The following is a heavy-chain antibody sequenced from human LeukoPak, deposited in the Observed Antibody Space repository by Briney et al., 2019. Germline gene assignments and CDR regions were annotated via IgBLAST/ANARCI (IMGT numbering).Heavy chain of an antibody. Sequence: PSETLSLACAVSGGSISSGGYSWSWIRQPPGKGLEWIGYIYHSGSTYYNPSLKSRVTISVDRSKNQFSLKLSSVTAADTAVYYCARGAYCGGDCYFGASDIWGQGTMVTVSS. CDR3: ARGAYCGGDCYFGASDI. CDR2: IYHSGST. D-gene: IGHD2-21*02. V-gene: IGHV4-30-2*01. J-gene: IGHJ3*02. CDR1: GGSISSGGYS.